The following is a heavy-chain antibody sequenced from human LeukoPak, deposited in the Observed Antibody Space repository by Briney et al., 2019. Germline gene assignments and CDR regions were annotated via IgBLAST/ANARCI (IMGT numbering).Heavy chain of an antibody. J-gene: IGHJ5*02. CDR1: GFSFSNAW. V-gene: IGHV3-15*01. CDR3: TTVYHGP. D-gene: IGHD1-14*01. Sequence: PGGSLRLSCAASGFSFSNAWMSWVRQAPGKGLEWVGRIKSKAAGETTDYSAPVEGRFTISRDDSKNTLYLQMNGLKTEDTAVYYCTTVYHGPWGQGTLVSVSS. CDR2: IKSKAAGETT.